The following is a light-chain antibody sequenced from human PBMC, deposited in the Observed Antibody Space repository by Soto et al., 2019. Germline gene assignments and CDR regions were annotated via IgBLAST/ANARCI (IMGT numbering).Light chain of an antibody. CDR2: DAS. CDR1: SSDVGGYNY. Sequence: QSALTQPASVSGSPGQSITISCTGTSSDVGGYNYVSWYQQHPGKAPKLMIYDASNRPSGVSNRFSGSKSGNTASLTISGLQAEDEADYYCCSYTSSSNPMVFGGGTKLTVL. CDR3: CSYTSSSNPMV. J-gene: IGLJ2*01. V-gene: IGLV2-14*01.